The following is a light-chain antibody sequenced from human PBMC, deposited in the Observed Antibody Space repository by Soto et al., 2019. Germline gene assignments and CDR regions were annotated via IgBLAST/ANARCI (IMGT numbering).Light chain of an antibody. V-gene: IGKV3-11*01. CDR2: DAS. Sequence: EIVLTQSPATLSLSPGERATLSCRASQTISSSLAWYQQKPGQSPRLLIYDASNRASGVPPRFSGSGSGTDFALSISSIEPEDFVVYYCQQRSNWPPITFGQGTRLDFK. CDR3: QQRSNWPPIT. CDR1: QTISSS. J-gene: IGKJ5*01.